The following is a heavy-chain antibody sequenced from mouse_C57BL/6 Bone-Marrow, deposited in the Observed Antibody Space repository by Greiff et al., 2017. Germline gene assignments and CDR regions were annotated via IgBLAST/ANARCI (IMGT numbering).Heavy chain of an antibody. V-gene: IGHV1-52*01. CDR2: IYPSDSET. J-gene: IGHJ2*01. CDR3: ARTVYFDY. Sequence: QVQLQQPGAELVRPGSSVKLSCKASGYTFTSYWMHWVKQRPIQGLEWIGNIYPSDSETHYNQKFKDKATLTVDKSSSTAYMQISSQTSEESAVYYCARTVYFDYWGQGTTLTVSS. CDR1: GYTFTSYW.